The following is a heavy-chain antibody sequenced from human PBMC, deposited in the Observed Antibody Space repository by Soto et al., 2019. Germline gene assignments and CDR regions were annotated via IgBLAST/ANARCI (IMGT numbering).Heavy chain of an antibody. D-gene: IGHD6-19*01. Sequence: GGSLRLSCAASGFTFSSYSMNWVRQAPGKGLEWVSSISSSSSYIYYADSVKGRFTISRDNAKNSLYLQMNSLRAEDTAVYDCARDGRSSGWYSYYYYMDVWGKGTTVTVSS. CDR3: ARDGRSSGWYSYYYYMDV. CDR1: GFTFSSYS. CDR2: ISSSSSYI. V-gene: IGHV3-21*01. J-gene: IGHJ6*03.